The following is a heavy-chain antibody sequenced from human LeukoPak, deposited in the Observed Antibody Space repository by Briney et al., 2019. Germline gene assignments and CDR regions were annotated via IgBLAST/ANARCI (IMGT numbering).Heavy chain of an antibody. J-gene: IGHJ3*02. CDR2: MNPNSGNT. Sequence: ASVKVSCKASGYTFTSYDINWVRQATGQGLEWVGWMNPNSGNTGYAQKFQGRVTMTRNTSISTAYMELSSLRSEDTAVDYCARGRVYYYDSSGYYYYDAFDIWGQGTMVTVSS. CDR3: ARGRVYYYDSSGYYYYDAFDI. D-gene: IGHD3-22*01. V-gene: IGHV1-8*01. CDR1: GYTFTSYD.